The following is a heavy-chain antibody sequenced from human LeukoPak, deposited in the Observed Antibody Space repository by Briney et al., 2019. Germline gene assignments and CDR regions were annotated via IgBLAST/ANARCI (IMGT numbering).Heavy chain of an antibody. J-gene: IGHJ3*02. CDR3: ARRRRYYDSSGYKDAFDI. V-gene: IGHV4-39*01. CDR2: IYYSGST. D-gene: IGHD3-22*01. Sequence: SETLSLTCTVSGGSISSSSYYWGWIRQPPGKGLEWIGSIYYSGSTYYNPSLKSRVTISVDTSKNQFSLKLSSVTAADTAVYYCARRRRYYDSSGYKDAFDIWGRGTMVTVSS. CDR1: GGSISSSSYY.